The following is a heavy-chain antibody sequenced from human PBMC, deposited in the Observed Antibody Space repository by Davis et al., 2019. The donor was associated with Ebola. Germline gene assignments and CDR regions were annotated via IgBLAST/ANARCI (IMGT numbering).Heavy chain of an antibody. CDR1: GGSFSSHP. CDR2: IIPIFDTP. Sequence: SVKVPCKTSGGSFSSHPISWVRQAPRQGIEWKGGIIPIFDTPHYAQKFQGRITITADASTSTAYMELRSLRSEDTATYFCARDFDGGNYYFDYWGPGTPVTVSS. D-gene: IGHD3-9*01. J-gene: IGHJ4*02. V-gene: IGHV1-69*13. CDR3: ARDFDGGNYYFDY.